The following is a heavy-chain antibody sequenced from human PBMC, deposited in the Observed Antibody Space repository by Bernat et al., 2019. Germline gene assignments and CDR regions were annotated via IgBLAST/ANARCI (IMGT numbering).Heavy chain of an antibody. D-gene: IGHD6-19*01. V-gene: IGHV3-15*07. CDR1: DFTFTNAW. CDR2: IKSETDGGTT. CDR3: TTDRMHTSAWSEAFDI. Sequence: EVQLVESGGGLIEPGGSLRLSCAVSDFTFTNAWMNWVRQAPGKGLEWVGRIKSETDGGTTDYPASVKGRFSISRDDSKTTLYLQMTSLKTEDTAVYYCTTDRMHTSAWSEAFDIWGQGTMVTVSS. J-gene: IGHJ3*02.